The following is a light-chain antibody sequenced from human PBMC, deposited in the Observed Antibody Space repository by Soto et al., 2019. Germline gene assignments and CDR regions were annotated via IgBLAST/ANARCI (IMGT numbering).Light chain of an antibody. J-gene: IGKJ1*01. CDR3: LQDNKWPWT. CDR1: QAIRND. V-gene: IGKV1-6*01. CDR2: GAS. Sequence: AVQMTQSPSSLSASLGDRVTITCRASQAIRNDLGWYQQKPGKAPNLLIYGASTLQSGVPSRFSGSGYGILFTLTINSLQPEDVATYYCLQDNKWPWTFGQGTKIEI.